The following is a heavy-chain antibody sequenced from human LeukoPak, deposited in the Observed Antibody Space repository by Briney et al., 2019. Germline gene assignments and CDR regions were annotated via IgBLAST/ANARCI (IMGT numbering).Heavy chain of an antibody. V-gene: IGHV1-2*04. CDR3: ARLYYYDSNYYFDY. D-gene: IGHD3-22*01. Sequence: GASVTVSCTASGYTFTGYYMHWVRQAPGQGLEWMGWINPNSGGTNYAQKFQGWVTMTRDTSISTAYMELSRLRSDDTAVYYCARLYYYDSNYYFDYWGQGTLVTVSS. CDR2: INPNSGGT. CDR1: GYTFTGYY. J-gene: IGHJ4*02.